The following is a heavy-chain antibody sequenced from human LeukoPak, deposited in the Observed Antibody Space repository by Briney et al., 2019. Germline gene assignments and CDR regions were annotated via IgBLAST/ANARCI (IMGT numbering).Heavy chain of an antibody. CDR3: ARVFATNTRCYYYYMDV. CDR1: GGSFSGYY. CDR2: INHSGST. V-gene: IGHV4-34*01. Sequence: SETLSLTCAVYGGSFSGYYWSWIRQPPGKGLEWIGEINHSGSTNYNPSLKSRVTISVDTSKNQISLKLSSVTAAHTAVYYCARVFATNTRCYYYYMDVWGKGTTVTISS. D-gene: IGHD5-12*01. J-gene: IGHJ6*03.